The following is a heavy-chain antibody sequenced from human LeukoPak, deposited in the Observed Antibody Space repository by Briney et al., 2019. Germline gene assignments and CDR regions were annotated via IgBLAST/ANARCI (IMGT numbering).Heavy chain of an antibody. V-gene: IGHV5-51*01. CDR1: GYSFTSYW. J-gene: IGHJ4*02. CDR3: AGRPTPKSSAWYAFDY. Sequence: GESLKISCKGSGYSFTSYWIAWVRQMPGKGLEWMGILYSGDSDTRYSPSFQGQVTISVDKSISTVYLQWNSLKASDTAIYYCAGRPTPKSSAWYAFDYWGQGTLVTVSP. D-gene: IGHD6-19*01. CDR2: LYSGDSDT.